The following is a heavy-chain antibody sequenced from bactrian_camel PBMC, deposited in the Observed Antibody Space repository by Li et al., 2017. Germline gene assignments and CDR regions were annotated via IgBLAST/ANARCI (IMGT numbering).Heavy chain of an antibody. CDR1: GDTSGRNC. CDR3: AANMGGTAYLFNSCGLGAYEYGY. D-gene: IGHD5*01. V-gene: IGHV3S40*01. J-gene: IGHJ4*01. Sequence: VQLVVSGGGSVQAGGSLRLSCAYSGDTSGRNCVGWFRQGPGKEREAVAVKHIAGTNTYYAESVKGRFTISQDNAKNTVYLQMNNLAPEDNAIYYCAANMGGTAYLFNSCGLGAYEYGYWGQGTQVTVS. CDR2: KHIAGTNT.